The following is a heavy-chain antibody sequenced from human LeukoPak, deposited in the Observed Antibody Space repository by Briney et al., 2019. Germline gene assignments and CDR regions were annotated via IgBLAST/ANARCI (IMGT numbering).Heavy chain of an antibody. V-gene: IGHV3-21*01. Sequence: GGSLRLSCAASGFTFSSYSMNWVRQAPGNGLEGVSSISSSSSYIYYADSVKGRFTISRDNAKNSLYLQMNSLRAEDTAVYYCATVTTVTRVGYWGQGTLVTVSS. CDR2: ISSSSSYI. CDR1: GFTFSSYS. J-gene: IGHJ4*02. CDR3: ATVTTVTRVGY. D-gene: IGHD4-17*01.